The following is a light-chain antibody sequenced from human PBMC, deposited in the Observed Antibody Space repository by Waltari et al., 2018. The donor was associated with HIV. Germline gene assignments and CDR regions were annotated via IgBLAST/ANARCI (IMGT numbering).Light chain of an antibody. V-gene: IGLV1-44*01. CDR1: RFNVGSTP. CDR3: AAWDDSLGGPV. J-gene: IGLJ2*01. CDR2: SSY. Sequence: QSVLTQSPSASGTPGQRVTISCSGSRFNVGSTPVNWYQQVPGTAPKLLIHSSYQRPSGVPDRFSGSKSGASASLAISGLQSEDAADYYCAAWDDSLGGPVFGGGTKLTVL.